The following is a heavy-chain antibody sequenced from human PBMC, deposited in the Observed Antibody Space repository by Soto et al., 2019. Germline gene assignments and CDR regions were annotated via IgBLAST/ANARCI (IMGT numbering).Heavy chain of an antibody. D-gene: IGHD1-26*01. CDR3: ARNPRGSYYLYYFDY. J-gene: IGHJ4*02. CDR1: GYTFTSYA. CDR2: INAGNGNT. V-gene: IGHV1-3*01. Sequence: ASVKVSCKASGYTFTSYAMHWVRQAPGQRLEWMGWINAGNGNTKYSQKFQGRVTITRDTSASTAYMELSSLRSEDTAVYYCARNPRGSYYLYYFDYWGQGTLVTVSS.